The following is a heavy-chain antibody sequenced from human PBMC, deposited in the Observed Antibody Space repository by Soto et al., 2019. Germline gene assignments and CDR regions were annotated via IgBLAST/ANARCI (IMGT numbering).Heavy chain of an antibody. CDR2: ISGSSGTM. CDR1: GFTFSSYT. J-gene: IGHJ6*03. V-gene: IGHV3-48*01. Sequence: GGSLRLSCAASGFTFSSYTMNWVRQAPGKGLEWVSYISGSSGTMYYADSVKGRFTISRDNARNSLYLQMNSLRAEDTAVYYCARAVYMDVWGKGTTVTVSS. CDR3: ARAVYMDV.